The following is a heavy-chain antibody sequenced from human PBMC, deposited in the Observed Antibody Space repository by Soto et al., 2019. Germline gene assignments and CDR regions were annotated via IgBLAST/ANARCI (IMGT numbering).Heavy chain of an antibody. D-gene: IGHD3-22*01. CDR3: ARGGIHFADSSGHAFDS. CDR2: IIPIFETA. CDR1: GDTFDIYG. Sequence: QVELVQSGAEVKKPGSSVKVSCKASGDTFDIYGFNWVRQAPGEGLEWMGVIIPIFETADYAQKFQGRVSIIADKFTSTAYMELGSLTSEDTAVYYCARGGIHFADSSGHAFDSWGQGTLISVTS. J-gene: IGHJ4*02. V-gene: IGHV1-69*06.